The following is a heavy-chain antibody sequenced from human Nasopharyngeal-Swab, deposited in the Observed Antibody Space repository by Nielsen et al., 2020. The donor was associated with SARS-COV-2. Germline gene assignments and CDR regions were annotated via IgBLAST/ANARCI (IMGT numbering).Heavy chain of an antibody. D-gene: IGHD3-3*01. CDR2: IYYSGST. CDR3: ASRRITISPWFDP. CDR1: GGSISSGGYY. V-gene: IGHV4-31*03. Sequence: SETLSLTCTVSGGSISSGGYYWSWIRQHPGKGPEWIGYIYYSGSTYYNPSLKSRVTISVDTSKNQFSLKLSSVTAADTAVYYCASRRITISPWFDPWGQGTLVTVSS. J-gene: IGHJ5*02.